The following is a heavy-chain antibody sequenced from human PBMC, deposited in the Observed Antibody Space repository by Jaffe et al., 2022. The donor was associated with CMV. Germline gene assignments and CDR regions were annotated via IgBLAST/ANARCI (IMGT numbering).Heavy chain of an antibody. Sequence: QVQLVQSGAEVRKPGSSVKVSCKAFGGTFSSHTISWVRQAPGHGLEWMGGIIPVFDSTNYAQKFQGRVTMTADESTRTIYMELSRLTSEDTAVYYCARTFCGGDCYSPWQRGLFDYWGQGALVTVSA. CDR2: IIPVFDST. D-gene: IGHD2-21*02. J-gene: IGHJ4*02. CDR3: ARTFCGGDCYSPWQRGLFDY. CDR1: GGTFSSHT. V-gene: IGHV1-69*01.